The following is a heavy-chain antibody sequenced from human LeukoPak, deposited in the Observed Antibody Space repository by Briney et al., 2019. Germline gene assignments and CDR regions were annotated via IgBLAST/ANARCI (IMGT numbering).Heavy chain of an antibody. CDR3: ARLYPQLLFPRWVDV. CDR2: IYHSGST. V-gene: IGHV4-30-2*01. D-gene: IGHD2-2*01. Sequence: SETLSLTCAVSGVSISSGGYSWSWIRQPPGKGLEWIGYIYHSGSTYYNPSLKSRVTISVDRSKNQFSLNLSSVTAADTAVYYCARLYPQLLFPRWVDVWGQGATVTVSS. CDR1: GVSISSGGYS. J-gene: IGHJ6*02.